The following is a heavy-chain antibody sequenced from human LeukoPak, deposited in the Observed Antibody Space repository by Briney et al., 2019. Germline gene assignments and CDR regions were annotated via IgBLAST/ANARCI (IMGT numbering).Heavy chain of an antibody. CDR3: ARVGYYDSSGYYFLSDYNWFDP. Sequence: SETLFLTCTVSGGSISSYYWSWIRQPPGKGLEWIGFIYYSGSTNYNPSLKSRVTISVDTSKNQFSLKLSSVTAADTAVYYCARVGYYDSSGYYFLSDYNWFDPWGQGTLVTVSS. CDR2: IYYSGST. CDR1: GGSISSYY. V-gene: IGHV4-59*01. J-gene: IGHJ5*02. D-gene: IGHD3-22*01.